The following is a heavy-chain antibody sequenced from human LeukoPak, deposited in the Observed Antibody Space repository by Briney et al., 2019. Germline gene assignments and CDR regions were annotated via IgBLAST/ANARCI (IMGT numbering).Heavy chain of an antibody. D-gene: IGHD3-10*01. CDR3: AKGPSGSYYGFDM. Sequence: PGGSLRLSCAASGFTFSSYVMSWGRQAPGKWLDWVSAISGSGGSTYFPDSVKGRFTISRDNSKNTLHLQMNSLRAEDTALYYCAKGPSGSYYGFDMWGQGTMVTVSS. V-gene: IGHV3-23*01. J-gene: IGHJ3*02. CDR1: GFTFSSYV. CDR2: ISGSGGST.